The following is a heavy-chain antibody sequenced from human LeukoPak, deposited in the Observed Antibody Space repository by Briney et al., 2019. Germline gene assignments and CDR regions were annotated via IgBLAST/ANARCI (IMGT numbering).Heavy chain of an antibody. D-gene: IGHD2-2*02. V-gene: IGHV1-18*01. CDR1: GYTFTSYD. CDR2: ISAYNGNT. CDR3: ATTSCYMGVCWFDP. Sequence: ASVKVSCKASGYTFTSYDISWVRQAPGQGLEWMGWISAYNGNTNYAQKLQGRVTMTTDTSTSTAYMELRSLRSDDTAVYYCATTSCYMGVCWFDPWGQGTLVTVSS. J-gene: IGHJ5*02.